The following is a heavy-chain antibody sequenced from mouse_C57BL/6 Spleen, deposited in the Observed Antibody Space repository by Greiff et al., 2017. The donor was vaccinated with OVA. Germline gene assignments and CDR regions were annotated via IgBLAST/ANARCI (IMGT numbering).Heavy chain of an antibody. CDR3: ARTTVVATSDAMDY. CDR2: IHPNSGST. V-gene: IGHV1-64*01. CDR1: GYTFTSYW. J-gene: IGHJ4*01. D-gene: IGHD1-1*01. Sequence: QVHVKQSGAELVKPGASVKLSCKASGYTFTSYWMHWVKQRPGQGLEWIGMIHPNSGSTNYNEKFKSKATLTVDKSSSTAYMQLSSLTSEDSAVYYCARTTVVATSDAMDYWGQGTSVTVSS.